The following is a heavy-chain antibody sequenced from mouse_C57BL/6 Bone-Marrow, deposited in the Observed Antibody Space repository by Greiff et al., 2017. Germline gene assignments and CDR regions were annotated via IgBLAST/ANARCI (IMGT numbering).Heavy chain of an antibody. J-gene: IGHJ4*01. V-gene: IGHV1-55*01. CDR1: GYTFTSYW. D-gene: IGHD1-1*01. CDR3: ARIAIYYGSQDYYAMDY. Sequence: QVQLQQPGAELVKPGASVKMSCKASGYTFTSYWITWVKQRPGQGLEWIGDIYPGSGSTNYNEKFKSKATLTVDTSSSTAYMQLSSLTSEDSAVYYCARIAIYYGSQDYYAMDYWGQGTSVTVSS. CDR2: IYPGSGST.